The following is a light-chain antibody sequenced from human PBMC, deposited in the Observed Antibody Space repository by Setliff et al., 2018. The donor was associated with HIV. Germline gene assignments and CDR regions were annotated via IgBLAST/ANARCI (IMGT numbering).Light chain of an antibody. Sequence: QSALTQPASVSGSPGQSITISFTGTRSDVGGYDYVSWYQHHPGKAPKLIIYNVNKRPSGVSNRLSGSKSGNTASLTISGLQAEDEADYYCTSYTTSSSPYVFGTGTKVT. CDR1: RSDVGGYDY. V-gene: IGLV2-14*03. CDR3: TSYTTSSSPYV. CDR2: NVN. J-gene: IGLJ1*01.